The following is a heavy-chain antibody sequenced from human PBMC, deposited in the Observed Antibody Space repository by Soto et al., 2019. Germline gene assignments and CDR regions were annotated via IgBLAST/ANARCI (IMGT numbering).Heavy chain of an antibody. CDR2: IKSKTDGGTI. CDR1: GFTFSDAW. D-gene: IGHD3-3*01. J-gene: IGHJ6*02. V-gene: IGHV3-15*07. CDR3: TTENFRRAYYTSGMDV. Sequence: GGSLRLSCAASGFTFSDAWMNWVRQAPGKGLEWVGRIKSKTDGGTIDYAAPVKGRFTISRDDSKNMLYLQMNSLKTEDTAVYYCTTENFRRAYYTSGMDVWGQGTTVTVSS.